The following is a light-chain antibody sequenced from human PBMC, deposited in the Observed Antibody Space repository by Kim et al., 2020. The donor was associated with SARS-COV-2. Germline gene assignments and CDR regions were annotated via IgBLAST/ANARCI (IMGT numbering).Light chain of an antibody. CDR2: DAS. J-gene: IGKJ1*01. Sequence: SLSPGERATLSSRASQSVSSYLAWYQQKPGQAPRLLIYDASNRATGIPARFSGSGSGTDFTLTISSLEPEDFAVYYCQQRSNWWTFGQGTKVDIK. CDR1: QSVSSY. V-gene: IGKV3-11*01. CDR3: QQRSNWWT.